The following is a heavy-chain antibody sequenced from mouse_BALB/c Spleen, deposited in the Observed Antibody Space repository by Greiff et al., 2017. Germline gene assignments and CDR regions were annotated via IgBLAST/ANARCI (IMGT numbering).Heavy chain of an antibody. CDR2: IYWDDDK. D-gene: IGHD2-3*01. Sequence: QVTLNVSGPGILQPSQTLSLTCSFSGFSLSTSGMGVSWIRQPSGKGLEWLAHIYWDDDKRYNPSLKSRLTISKDTSRNQVFLKITSVDTADTATYYCARRAFYDGYYYFDYWGQGTTLTVSS. V-gene: IGHV8-12*01. CDR3: ARRAFYDGYYYFDY. CDR1: GFSLSTSGMG. J-gene: IGHJ2*01.